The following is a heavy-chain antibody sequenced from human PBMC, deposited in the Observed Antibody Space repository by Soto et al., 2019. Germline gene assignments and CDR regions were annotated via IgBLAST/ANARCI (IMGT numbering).Heavy chain of an antibody. Sequence: QHGGCLRLSCAASGFSFSSYSMNWVLQAPGKGLEWVSYISSSSSTIYYADSVKGRFTISRDNAKNSLYLQMNSLRDEDTAVYYCAREAGTWHLPLNWFDPWGQGTLVTVSS. CDR3: AREAGTWHLPLNWFDP. CDR2: ISSSSSTI. CDR1: GFSFSSYS. D-gene: IGHD6-19*01. J-gene: IGHJ5*02. V-gene: IGHV3-48*02.